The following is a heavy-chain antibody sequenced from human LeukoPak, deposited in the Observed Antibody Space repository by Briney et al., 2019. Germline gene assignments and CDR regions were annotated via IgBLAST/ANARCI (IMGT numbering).Heavy chain of an antibody. CDR1: GVSIRSSTNW. Sequence: SGTLSLTCAVSGVSIRSSTNWWTWVRQAPGQGLEWIGEVFHSGSTNYNPSLKSRVTISVDTSKNQFSLKLSSVTAADTAVYYCARAKYSSSSWFDPWGQGTLVTVSS. CDR3: ARAKYSSSSWFDP. D-gene: IGHD6-6*01. CDR2: VFHSGST. J-gene: IGHJ5*02. V-gene: IGHV4-4*02.